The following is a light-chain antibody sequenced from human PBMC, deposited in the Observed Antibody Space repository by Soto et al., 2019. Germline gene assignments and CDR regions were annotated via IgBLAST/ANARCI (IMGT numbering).Light chain of an antibody. CDR2: DAS. CDR1: QSVSSY. Sequence: EIVLTQSPATLSLSPGERATPACRASQSVSSYVAWYQQKPGQAPRLLIYDASNRATGIPARFSGSGSGTDFTLTISSLEPEDFAVYYCQQRSNWPPMYTFGQGTKLEIK. CDR3: QQRSNWPPMYT. J-gene: IGKJ2*01. V-gene: IGKV3-11*01.